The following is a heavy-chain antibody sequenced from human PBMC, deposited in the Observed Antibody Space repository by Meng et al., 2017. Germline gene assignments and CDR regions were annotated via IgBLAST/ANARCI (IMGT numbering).Heavy chain of an antibody. Sequence: SETLSLTCTVSGGSISSYYWSWIRQPPGKGLEWIGYIYYSGSTNYNPSLKSRVTISVDTSKNQFSLKLSSVTAADTAVYYCARDKAASSGWYSLAYYYYGMDVWGQGTTVTVSS. CDR3: ARDKAASSGWYSLAYYYYGMDV. V-gene: IGHV4-59*01. J-gene: IGHJ6*02. D-gene: IGHD6-19*01. CDR1: GGSISSYY. CDR2: IYYSGST.